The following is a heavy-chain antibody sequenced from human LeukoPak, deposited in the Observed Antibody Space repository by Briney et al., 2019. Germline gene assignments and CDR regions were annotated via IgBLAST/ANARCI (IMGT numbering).Heavy chain of an antibody. J-gene: IGHJ4*02. CDR1: GFIFSKFA. CDR2: IITSGART. V-gene: IGHV3-23*01. D-gene: IGHD4-17*01. CDR3: AKLHYGDYVGN. Sequence: GGSLRLSCAASGFIFSKFAMSWLRQAPGKGLEWVSVIITSGARTYSADSVKGRFNISRDNSKNMLYLHMNSLRAEDTAVYYCAKLHYGDYVGNWGQGTLVTVS.